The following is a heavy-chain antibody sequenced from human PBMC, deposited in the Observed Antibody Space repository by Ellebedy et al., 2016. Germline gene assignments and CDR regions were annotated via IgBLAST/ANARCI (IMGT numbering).Heavy chain of an antibody. J-gene: IGHJ4*03. D-gene: IGHD1-1*01. CDR1: GFTFSGYC. Sequence: GESLKISCAASGFTFSGYCMHWVRQVPGKGLVWVSRIHSDGSGVDYADSVKGRFTISRDNAKNTLYLQMNSLRAEDSAVYYCVRDHNWEFDYWGQGTTVTVSS. V-gene: IGHV3-74*01. CDR2: IHSDGSGV. CDR3: VRDHNWEFDY.